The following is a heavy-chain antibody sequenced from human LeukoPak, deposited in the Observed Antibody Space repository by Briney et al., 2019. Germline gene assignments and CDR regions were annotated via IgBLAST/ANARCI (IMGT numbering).Heavy chain of an antibody. V-gene: IGHV3-20*03. J-gene: IGHJ6*03. CDR3: AREGSDARAARHYYYYMDV. CDR1: GFTFDDYG. Sequence: GGSLRLSFAASGFTFDDYGMSWVRQAPGKGLEWVSGINWNGGSTGYADSVKGGFTISRDNAKNSLYLQMNSLRAEDTALYYCAREGSDARAARHYYYYMDVWGKGTTVTVSS. CDR2: INWNGGST. D-gene: IGHD6-13*01.